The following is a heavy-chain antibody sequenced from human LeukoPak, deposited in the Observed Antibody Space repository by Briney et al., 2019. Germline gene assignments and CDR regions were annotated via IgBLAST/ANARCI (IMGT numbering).Heavy chain of an antibody. J-gene: IGHJ6*03. CDR3: AKDQDYNSYYYYMDV. V-gene: IGHV3-30*02. Sequence: GGSLRLSCAASGFTFSNYGMHWVRQARGKGLEWVAFIRYEGSNKYYADSVKGRFTISRENYKNTLYLQMNSLSAEDTAVYYCAKDQDYNSYYYYMDVWGKGTTVTVSS. D-gene: IGHD3-10*01. CDR1: GFTFSNYG. CDR2: IRYEGSNK.